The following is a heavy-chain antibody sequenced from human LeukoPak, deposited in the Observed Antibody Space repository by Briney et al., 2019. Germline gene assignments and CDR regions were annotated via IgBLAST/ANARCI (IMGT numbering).Heavy chain of an antibody. D-gene: IGHD2-21*02. CDR1: GGTFSSYA. Sequence: GASVKVSCKASGGTFSSYAISWVRQAPGQGLEWMGGIIPIFGTANYAQKFQGRGTITADESTSTAYMELSSLRSEDTAVYYCARDSTSAYCGGDCPFYLGSSMDVWGQGTTVTVSS. J-gene: IGHJ6*02. CDR2: IIPIFGTA. CDR3: ARDSTSAYCGGDCPFYLGSSMDV. V-gene: IGHV1-69*13.